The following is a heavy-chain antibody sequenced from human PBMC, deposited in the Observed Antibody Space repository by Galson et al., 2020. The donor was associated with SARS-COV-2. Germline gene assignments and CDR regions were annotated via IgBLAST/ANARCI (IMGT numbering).Heavy chain of an antibody. V-gene: IGHV4-38-2*02. J-gene: IGHJ4*02. D-gene: IGHD1-7*01. CDR2: IHFSGNT. CDR1: NYSISSHVY. Sequence: ASETLSLTCTVSNYSISSHVYWGWVRQFPGRGLEWIGNIHFSGNTHYNQSLKRRVTISVDTSKNQFSLKLTSVTAADTAVYYCARYQLLFPFDYWGRGALVTVSS. CDR3: ARYQLLFPFDY.